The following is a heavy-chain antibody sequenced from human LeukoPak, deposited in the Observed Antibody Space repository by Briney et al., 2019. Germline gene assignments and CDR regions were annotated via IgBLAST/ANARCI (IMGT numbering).Heavy chain of an antibody. V-gene: IGHV3-23*01. CDR2: ISGSGGST. D-gene: IGHD3-16*01. J-gene: IGHJ6*02. Sequence: GGSLRLSCAASGFTFSSYAMSWVRQAPGKGLEWVSSISGSGGSTYYADSVKGRFTISRDNSKNTLYLQMNSLRAEDTAVYYCAKSLLGGPYGMDVWGQGTTVTVSS. CDR3: AKSLLGGPYGMDV. CDR1: GFTFSSYA.